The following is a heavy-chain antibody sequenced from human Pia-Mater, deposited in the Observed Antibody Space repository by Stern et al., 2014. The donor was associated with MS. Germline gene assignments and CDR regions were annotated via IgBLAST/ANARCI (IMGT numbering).Heavy chain of an antibody. CDR3: ARTGGWYYGLDV. D-gene: IGHD4-23*01. CDR1: GFTFTSYD. Sequence: QVQLIQSGAEVKKPGASVKLSCKASGFTFTSYDMNWVRQAPAPRHAWMAWIHVDKGKTEYAQNFQGRITITRDRDANTAYLDLTTLTSEDTAVSYCARTGGWYYGLDVWGQGSTVIVSS. V-gene: IGHV1-3*01. CDR2: IHVDKGKT. J-gene: IGHJ6*02.